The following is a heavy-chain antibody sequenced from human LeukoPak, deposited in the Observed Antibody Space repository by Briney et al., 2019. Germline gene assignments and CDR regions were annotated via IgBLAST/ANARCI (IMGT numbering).Heavy chain of an antibody. J-gene: IGHJ4*02. CDR2: IVVGSGNT. CDR1: GFTFTSSA. CDR3: AAVPIEYSSSSGSEPFDY. Sequence: SVKVSCKASGFTFTSSAVQRVRQARGQRLEWIGWIVVGSGNTNYAQKFQERVTITRDMSTSTAYMELSSLRSEDTAVYYCAAVPIEYSSSSGSEPFDYWGQGTLVTVSS. D-gene: IGHD6-6*01. V-gene: IGHV1-58*01.